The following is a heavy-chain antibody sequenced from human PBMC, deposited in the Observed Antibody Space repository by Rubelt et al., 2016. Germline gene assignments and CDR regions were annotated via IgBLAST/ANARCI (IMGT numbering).Heavy chain of an antibody. D-gene: IGHD5-12*01. CDR1: GCSISSSSDY. CDR2: IYYSGST. V-gene: IGHV4-39*07. Sequence: QLQLQESGPGLVKPSETLSLTCTVSGCSISSSSDYWGWIRQPPGKGLEWIGSIYYSGSTHYNPSLKSRVTISVDTSKNQFSLKLSSVTAADTAVYYCARVEIVATIYFVYWGQGTLVSVAS. CDR3: ARVEIVATIYFVY. J-gene: IGHJ4*02.